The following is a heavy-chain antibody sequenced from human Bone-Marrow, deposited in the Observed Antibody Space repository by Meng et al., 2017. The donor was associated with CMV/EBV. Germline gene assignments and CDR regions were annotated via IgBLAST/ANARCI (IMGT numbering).Heavy chain of an antibody. D-gene: IGHD2-2*01. Sequence: GYTFTSYGISWVRQAPGQGLEWMGWISAYNGNTNYAQKLQGRVTMTRDTSISTAYMELSRLRSDDTAVYYCARDLLYQLLSVRWFDPWGQGTLVTVSS. J-gene: IGHJ5*02. CDR1: GYTFTSYG. CDR2: ISAYNGNT. CDR3: ARDLLYQLLSVRWFDP. V-gene: IGHV1-18*01.